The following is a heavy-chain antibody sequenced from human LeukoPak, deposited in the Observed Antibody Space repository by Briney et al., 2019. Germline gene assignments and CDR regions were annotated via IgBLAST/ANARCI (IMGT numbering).Heavy chain of an antibody. V-gene: IGHV3-30*02. Sequence: GGSLRLSCAASGVTFSSYGMHWVRQAPGKGLEWVAFIRYDGSNKYYADSVKGRFTISRDNSKNTLYLQMNSLRAEDTAVYYCAKATRLWFGELSYFDYWGQGTLVTVSS. CDR3: AKATRLWFGELSYFDY. D-gene: IGHD3-10*01. CDR1: GVTFSSYG. CDR2: IRYDGSNK. J-gene: IGHJ4*02.